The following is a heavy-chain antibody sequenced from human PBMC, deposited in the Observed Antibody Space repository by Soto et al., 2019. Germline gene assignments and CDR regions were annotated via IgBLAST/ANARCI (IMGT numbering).Heavy chain of an antibody. D-gene: IGHD3-3*01. Sequence: GGSLRLSCASSGFTFSSYAMSLVRQAPGKGLEWVSAISGSGGSTYYADSVKGRFTISRDNSKNTLYLQMNSLRAEDTAVYYCAKVFGVVSHYYYYYGMDVWGQGTTVTVSS. CDR3: AKVFGVVSHYYYYYGMDV. CDR1: GFTFSSYA. CDR2: ISGSGGST. J-gene: IGHJ6*02. V-gene: IGHV3-23*01.